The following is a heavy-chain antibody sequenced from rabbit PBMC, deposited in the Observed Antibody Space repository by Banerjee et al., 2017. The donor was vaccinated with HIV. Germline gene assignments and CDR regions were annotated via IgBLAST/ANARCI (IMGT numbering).Heavy chain of an antibody. J-gene: IGHJ4*01. CDR3: ARDLYVGNSGYRGYFSL. Sequence: QSLEESGGGLVKPEGSLTLTCKASGFDLSSYYYMCWVRQAPGKGLELIACIYSSSGSTWYASWAKGRFTISKTSSTTVTLQMTSLTAADTATYFCARDLYVGNSGYRGYFSLWGPGTLVTVS. V-gene: IGHV1S40*01. CDR1: GFDLSSYYY. CDR2: IYSSSGST. D-gene: IGHD8-1*01.